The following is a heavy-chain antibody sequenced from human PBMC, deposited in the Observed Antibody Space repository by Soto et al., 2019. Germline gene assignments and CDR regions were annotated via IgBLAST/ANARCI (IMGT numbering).Heavy chain of an antibody. J-gene: IGHJ2*01. CDR1: GYTFTSYG. D-gene: IGHD3-22*01. CDR3: ARVSHYYDSSGLNWYLDL. CDR2: ISAYNGNT. Sequence: GASVKVSCKASGYTFTSYGISWVRQAPGQGLEWMGWISAYNGNTNYAQKLQGRVTMTTDTSTSTAYMELRSLRSDDTAVYYCARVSHYYDSSGLNWYLDLWGRGTLVTVSS. V-gene: IGHV1-18*01.